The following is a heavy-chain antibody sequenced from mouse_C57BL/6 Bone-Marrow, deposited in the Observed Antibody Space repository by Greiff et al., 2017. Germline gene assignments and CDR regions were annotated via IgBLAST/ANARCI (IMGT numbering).Heavy chain of an antibody. J-gene: IGHJ4*01. CDR1: GFNIKDDY. Sequence: EVQLQQSGAELVRPGASVKLSCTASGFNIKDDYMHWVKQRPEQGLEWIGWIDPGNGDTEYASKFQGKATITADTSSNTAYLQLSSLTSEDTAVYYCTTHYYGSSYAMDYWGQGTSVTVSS. D-gene: IGHD1-1*01. CDR2: IDPGNGDT. CDR3: TTHYYGSSYAMDY. V-gene: IGHV14-4*01.